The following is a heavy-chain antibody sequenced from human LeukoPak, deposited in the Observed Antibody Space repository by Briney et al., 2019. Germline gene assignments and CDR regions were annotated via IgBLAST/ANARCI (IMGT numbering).Heavy chain of an antibody. J-gene: IGHJ4*02. V-gene: IGHV4-4*07. CDR3: ARDGVENSSWYPLDS. D-gene: IGHD6-13*01. CDR2: IYTSGST. Sequence: SGTLSLTCTVSGASISSYYWSWVRQPAGEGLEWIGRIYTSGSTNYKPSPKSRVTMSVDTSKNQFSLKMTSVTAPDTAVYYCARDGVENSSWYPLDSGGPGTLVTVSS. CDR1: GASISSYY.